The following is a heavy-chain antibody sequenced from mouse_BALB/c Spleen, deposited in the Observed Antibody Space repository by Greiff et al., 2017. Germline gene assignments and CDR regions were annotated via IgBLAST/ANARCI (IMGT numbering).Heavy chain of an antibody. CDR1: GYTFTSYW. CDR3: TRDGLRPLYAMDY. CDR2: IYPSDSYT. D-gene: IGHD1-2*01. V-gene: IGHV1-69*02. Sequence: VKLQQPGAELVRPGASVKLSCKASGYTFTSYWINWVKQRPGQGLEWIGNIYPSDSYTNYNQKFKDKATLTVDKSSSTAYMQLSSPTSEDSAVYYCTRDGLRPLYAMDYWGQGTSVTVSS. J-gene: IGHJ4*01.